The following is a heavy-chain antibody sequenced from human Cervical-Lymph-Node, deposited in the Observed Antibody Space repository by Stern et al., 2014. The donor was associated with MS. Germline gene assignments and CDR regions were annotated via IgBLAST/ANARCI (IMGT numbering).Heavy chain of an antibody. Sequence: EVQLGQSGAELIRPGESLKISCKGSGFKFSIYWIASVRQMPGKGLEWMGSIYPGDSETRYSPSFKGQVTMSADKSTSTAYLQWSSLNASDTAMYFCARQTTAWASDVWGQGTLVTVSS. CDR3: ARQTTAWASDV. D-gene: IGHD1-14*01. V-gene: IGHV5-51*01. CDR2: IYPGDSET. CDR1: GFKFSIYW. J-gene: IGHJ4*02.